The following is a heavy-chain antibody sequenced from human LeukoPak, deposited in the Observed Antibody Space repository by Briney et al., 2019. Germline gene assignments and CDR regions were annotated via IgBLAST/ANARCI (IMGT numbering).Heavy chain of an antibody. CDR3: AISGDGYSCPFDY. D-gene: IGHD5-24*01. V-gene: IGHV3-21*01. Sequence: GGSLRLSCAASGFTFSSYSMNWVRQAPGKGLEWVSSISSSSSYIYYADSVKGRFTISRDNAKNSLYLQMNSLRAEDTAVYYCAISGDGYSCPFDYWGQGTLVTVSS. CDR1: GFTFSSYS. J-gene: IGHJ4*02. CDR2: ISSSSSYI.